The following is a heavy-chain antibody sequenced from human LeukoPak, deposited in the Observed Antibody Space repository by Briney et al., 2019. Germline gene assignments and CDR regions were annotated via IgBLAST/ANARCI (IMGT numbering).Heavy chain of an antibody. CDR3: ARDAFSRISIFGVVSDAFDI. Sequence: GGSLRLSCAASGFTFSSYWMTWVRQAPRKGLEWVANIKQDGSEKYYVDSMKGRFTISRDNAKNSLYLQMNSLRAEDTAVYYCARDAFSRISIFGVVSDAFDIWGQGTMVTVSS. V-gene: IGHV3-7*01. J-gene: IGHJ3*02. CDR1: GFTFSSYW. CDR2: IKQDGSEK. D-gene: IGHD3-3*01.